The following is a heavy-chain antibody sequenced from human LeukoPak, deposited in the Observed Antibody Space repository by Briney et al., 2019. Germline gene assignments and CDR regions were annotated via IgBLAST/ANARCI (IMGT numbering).Heavy chain of an antibody. CDR1: GITFSYYW. CDR3: ARGQQLNDY. J-gene: IGHJ4*02. V-gene: IGHV3-74*01. D-gene: IGHD6-13*01. CDR2: IDNDGSSA. Sequence: PGGSLRLSCVASGITFSYYWMHWVRQAPGKGLVWVSRIDNDGSSATYADSVKGRFTISRDNAKNTLYLQMNSLRAEDTAVYYCARGQQLNDYWGQGTLVTVSS.